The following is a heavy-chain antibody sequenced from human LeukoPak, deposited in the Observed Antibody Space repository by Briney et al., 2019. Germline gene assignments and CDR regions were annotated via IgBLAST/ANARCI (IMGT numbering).Heavy chain of an antibody. J-gene: IGHJ4*02. Sequence: PGGSLRLSCAASGFTVSSRYMTWGRQAPGKGLEWVSIFYSCGSTYYADSVKGRFTISRDNSKNMVYLQMNNLRADDTAVYYCAKSVVVITFRFDDWGQGALVTVSS. CDR3: AKSVVVITFRFDD. CDR2: FYSCGST. CDR1: GFTVSSRY. V-gene: IGHV3-53*01. D-gene: IGHD2-15*01.